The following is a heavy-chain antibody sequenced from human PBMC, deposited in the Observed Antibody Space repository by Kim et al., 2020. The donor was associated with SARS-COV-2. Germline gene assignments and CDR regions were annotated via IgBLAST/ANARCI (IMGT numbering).Heavy chain of an antibody. CDR3: AREKSPKKPITIFGVVPPTVYYYYGMDV. J-gene: IGHJ6*02. CDR1: GYTFTSYD. D-gene: IGHD3-3*01. V-gene: IGHV1-8*01. CDR2: MNPNSGNT. Sequence: ASVKVSCKASGYTFTSYDINWVRQATGQGLEWMGWMNPNSGNTGYAQKFQGRVTMTRNTSISTAYMELSSLRSEDTAVYYCAREKSPKKPITIFGVVPPTVYYYYGMDVWGQGTTVTVSS.